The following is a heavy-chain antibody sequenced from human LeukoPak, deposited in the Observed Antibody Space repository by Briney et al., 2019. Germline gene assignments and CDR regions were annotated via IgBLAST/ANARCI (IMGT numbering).Heavy chain of an antibody. CDR1: GFTFSSYA. CDR3: ARENLQLGFGY. CDR2: ISYDGSNK. J-gene: IGHJ4*02. D-gene: IGHD5-18*01. Sequence: GGSLRLSCAASGFTFSSYAMHWVRQAPGKGLEWVAVISYDGSNKYYADSVKGRFTISRDNSKNTLYLQMNSLRAEDTAVYYCARENLQLGFGYWGQGTLVTVSS. V-gene: IGHV3-30*04.